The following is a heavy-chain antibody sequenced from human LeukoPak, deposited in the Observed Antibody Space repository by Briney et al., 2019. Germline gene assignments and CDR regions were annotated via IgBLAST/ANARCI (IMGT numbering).Heavy chain of an antibody. D-gene: IGHD4-23*01. CDR2: ISGSGGST. CDR3: AKDRYLTLYGG. J-gene: IGHJ4*02. CDR1: GFTVSSNY. Sequence: GGSLRLSCAASGFTVSSNYMSWIRQAPGKGLEWVSAISGSGGSTYYADSVKGRFTISRDNSKNTLYLQMNSLRAEDTAVYYCAKDRYLTLYGGWGQETLVTVSS. V-gene: IGHV3-23*01.